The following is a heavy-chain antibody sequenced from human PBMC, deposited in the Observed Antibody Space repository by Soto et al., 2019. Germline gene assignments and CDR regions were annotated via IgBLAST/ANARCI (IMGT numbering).Heavy chain of an antibody. D-gene: IGHD1-1*01. V-gene: IGHV1-8*01. Sequence: ASVKVSCKASGYPFTKYDSNWVRQATGQGLEWMGWINPNSGKTGYSQKFQGRVTMTRNTSISTAYMELIILRFDDTAVYYRARSPHRVAKNNYAGGWVHPWGKENLVTAS. J-gene: IGHJ5*02. CDR1: GYPFTKYD. CDR3: ARSPHRVAKNNYAGGWVHP. CDR2: INPNSGKT.